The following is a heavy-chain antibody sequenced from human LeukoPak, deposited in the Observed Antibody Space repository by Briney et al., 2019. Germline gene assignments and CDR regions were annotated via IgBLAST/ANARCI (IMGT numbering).Heavy chain of an antibody. Sequence: ASVKVSCKASGYTFTGYYMHWVRQAPGQGLEWMGRINPNGGGTNYAQKFQGRVTMTRDTSISTAYMELSRLRSDDTAVYYCARDRRYSGSYPLGYWGQGALVTVSS. CDR2: INPNGGGT. V-gene: IGHV1-2*06. CDR3: ARDRRYSGSYPLGY. CDR1: GYTFTGYY. J-gene: IGHJ4*02. D-gene: IGHD1-26*01.